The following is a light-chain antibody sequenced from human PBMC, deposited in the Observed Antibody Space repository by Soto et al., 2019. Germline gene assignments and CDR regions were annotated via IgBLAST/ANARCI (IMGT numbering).Light chain of an antibody. Sequence: EIVLTQSPATLSLSPGERATLSCRASQSVSSYLAWYQQKPSQAPRLLIYDASNRATGITARFSGSGSGTDFTLTISSLEPEDFAVYYCQQRSNGPPVFTFGPGTKVDIK. V-gene: IGKV3-11*01. CDR3: QQRSNGPPVFT. CDR1: QSVSSY. J-gene: IGKJ3*01. CDR2: DAS.